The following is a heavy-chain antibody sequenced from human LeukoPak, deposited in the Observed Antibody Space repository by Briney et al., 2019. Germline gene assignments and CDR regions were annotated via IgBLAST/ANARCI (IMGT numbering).Heavy chain of an antibody. Sequence: SETLSLTCTVSGGSISTSNYYWGWIRQPPGKGLEWIGNIFYSGSTYYSPSLRSRVTISLDTSRDQFSLKLNSVTAADTAVYYCARVRAAAIPYYFDSWGQGTLVTVSS. CDR3: ARVRAAAIPYYFDS. CDR1: GGSISTSNYY. V-gene: IGHV4-39*07. CDR2: IFYSGST. J-gene: IGHJ4*02. D-gene: IGHD6-13*01.